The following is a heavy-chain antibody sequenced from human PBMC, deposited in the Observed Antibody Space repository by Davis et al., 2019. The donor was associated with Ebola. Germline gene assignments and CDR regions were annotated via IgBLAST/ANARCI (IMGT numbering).Heavy chain of an antibody. CDR3: ARGKGVFDY. Sequence: SETLSLTCTVSGGSITRSTYYWGWIRQPPGKGLEWFGSVYYSGNSYYNPSLKSRVSISVDTSKNQFSLKLSSVTAADTAVYYCARGKGVFDYWGQGTPVTVSS. CDR2: VYYSGNS. D-gene: IGHD3-10*01. CDR1: GGSITRSTYY. V-gene: IGHV4-39*01. J-gene: IGHJ4*02.